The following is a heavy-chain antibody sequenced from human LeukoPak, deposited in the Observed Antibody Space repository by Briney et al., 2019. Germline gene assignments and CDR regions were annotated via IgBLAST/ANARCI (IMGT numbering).Heavy chain of an antibody. CDR3: AKLGIAVAGFDY. CDR1: GFTFSSYG. V-gene: IGHV3-30*18. CDR2: ISYDGSNK. J-gene: IGHJ4*02. D-gene: IGHD6-19*01. Sequence: GRSLRLSCAASGFTFSSYGMHWVRQAPGKGLEWVALISYDGSNKYYADSVKGRFTISRDNSKNTLYLQMNSLRAEDTAVYYCAKLGIAVAGFDYWGQGTLVTVSS.